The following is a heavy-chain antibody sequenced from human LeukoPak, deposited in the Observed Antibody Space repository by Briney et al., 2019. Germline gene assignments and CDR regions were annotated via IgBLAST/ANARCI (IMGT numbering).Heavy chain of an antibody. CDR2: IYHSGST. Sequence: SETLSLACTVSGYSISSGYYWGWIRQPPGKGLEWIGSIYHSGSTYYNPSLKSRVTISVDTSKNQFSLKLRSVTAADTAVYYCASLAAAGTDYWGQGTLVTVSS. CDR1: GYSISSGYY. J-gene: IGHJ4*02. D-gene: IGHD6-13*01. V-gene: IGHV4-38-2*02. CDR3: ASLAAAGTDY.